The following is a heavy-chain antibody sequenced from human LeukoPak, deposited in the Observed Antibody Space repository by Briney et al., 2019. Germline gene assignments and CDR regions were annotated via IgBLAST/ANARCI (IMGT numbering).Heavy chain of an antibody. J-gene: IGHJ4*02. CDR1: GFTFDDYG. D-gene: IGHD2-15*01. V-gene: IGHV3-20*04. Sequence: GGSLRLSCAASGFTFDDYGMSWVRQALGKGLEWVSGINWNGGSTGYADSVKGRFTISRDSAKNSLYLQMSSLRAEDTALYYCARASMVESPDYWGQGTLVTVSS. CDR2: INWNGGST. CDR3: ARASMVESPDY.